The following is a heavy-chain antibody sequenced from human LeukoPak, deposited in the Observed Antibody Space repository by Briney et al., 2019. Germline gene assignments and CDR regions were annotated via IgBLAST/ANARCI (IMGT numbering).Heavy chain of an antibody. J-gene: IGHJ4*02. D-gene: IGHD3-22*01. CDR3: ARVATRRVTMRSPLGY. CDR1: GYTFTSYY. Sequence: ASVKVSCKASGYTFTSYYMHWVRQAPGQGLEWMGIINPSGGSTSYAQEFQGRVTMTRDMSTSTVYMELSSLRSEDTAVYYCARVATRRVTMRSPLGYWGQGTLVTVSS. CDR2: INPSGGST. V-gene: IGHV1-46*01.